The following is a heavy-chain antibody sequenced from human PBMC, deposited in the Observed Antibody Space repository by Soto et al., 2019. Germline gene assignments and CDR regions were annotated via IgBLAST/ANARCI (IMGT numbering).Heavy chain of an antibody. CDR3: AKSVRYCLGSSCSPEAFDV. CDR2: TSFDGSNE. CDR1: GFTFSDSG. Sequence: QVQLVEAGGGVVQPGRSLRLSCAASGFTFSDSGMHWVRQPPGKGLEWVAATSFDGSNEFYADSVKDRFTISRDNSKNTLYLQMNCLRPEDKAVYYCAKSVRYCLGSSCSPEAFDVWGQGTVVSVSS. J-gene: IGHJ3*01. D-gene: IGHD2-15*01. V-gene: IGHV3-30*18.